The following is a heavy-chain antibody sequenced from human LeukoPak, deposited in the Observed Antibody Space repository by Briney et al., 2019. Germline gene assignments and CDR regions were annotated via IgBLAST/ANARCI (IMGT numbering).Heavy chain of an antibody. J-gene: IGHJ4*02. Sequence: PSETLSLTCAVYGGSFSGYYWSWIRQPPGKGLEWIGEINHSGSTNNNPSLKSRVTISVDTSKNQFSLKLSSVTAADTAVYYCAREGTTGTNNWGQGTLVTVSS. CDR2: INHSGST. D-gene: IGHD1-1*01. CDR3: AREGTTGTNN. V-gene: IGHV4-34*01. CDR1: GGSFSGYY.